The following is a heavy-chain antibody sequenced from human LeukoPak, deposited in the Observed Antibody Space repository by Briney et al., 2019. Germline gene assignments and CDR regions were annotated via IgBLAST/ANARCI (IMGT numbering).Heavy chain of an antibody. J-gene: IGHJ4*02. CDR1: GYTFTTYG. CDR2: ISAYNGNT. Sequence: GTSVKVSCKASGYTFTTYGITWVRQAPGQGLEWMGWISAYNGNTDYAQKLQGRVTMTTDTSTSTAYMELRSLRSDDTAVYYCARALVDGYKELGYWGQGTLVTVSS. D-gene: IGHD5-24*01. CDR3: ARALVDGYKELGY. V-gene: IGHV1-18*01.